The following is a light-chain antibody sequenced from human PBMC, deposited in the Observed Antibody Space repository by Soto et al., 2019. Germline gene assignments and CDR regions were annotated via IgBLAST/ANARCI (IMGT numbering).Light chain of an antibody. V-gene: IGKV3-20*01. Sequence: EIVLTQSPGTLSLSPGERATLSCRASQSVSNSYLAWYQQKPGQAPRLLIYGASSRATGIPDRFSGSGSGTDFTLTISRLEPEDFAVYYCHQYASSPSTFGPGTKVDIK. CDR2: GAS. CDR3: HQYASSPST. J-gene: IGKJ3*01. CDR1: QSVSNSY.